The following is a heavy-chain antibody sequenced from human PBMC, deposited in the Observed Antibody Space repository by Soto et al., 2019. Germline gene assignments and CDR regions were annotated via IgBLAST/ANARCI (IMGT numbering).Heavy chain of an antibody. Sequence: GGSLRLSCAASGFTFSSYGMHWVRQAPGKGLEWVAVIWYDGSNKYYADSVKGRFTISRDNSKNTLYLQMNSLRAEDTALYYCAKDHPVGGFGELLFNYYTDVWGKGTTVTVSS. V-gene: IGHV3-30*02. CDR1: GFTFSSYG. D-gene: IGHD3-10*01. CDR3: AKDHPVGGFGELLFNYYTDV. CDR2: IWYDGSNK. J-gene: IGHJ6*03.